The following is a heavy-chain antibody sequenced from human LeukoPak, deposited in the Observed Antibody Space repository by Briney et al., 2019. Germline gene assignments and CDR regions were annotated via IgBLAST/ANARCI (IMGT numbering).Heavy chain of an antibody. D-gene: IGHD6-13*01. CDR2: ISWNSVSV. CDR1: GFTFDDYG. CDR3: AKDYGYSSSWYDY. Sequence: GRSLRLSCEASGFTFDDYGMHWVRQAPGKGLEWVSTISWNSVSVGYVDSVKGRFTISRDNAKKTLYLQMNGLRPEDTALYYCAKDYGYSSSWYDYWGQGTLVTVSS. J-gene: IGHJ4*02. V-gene: IGHV3-9*01.